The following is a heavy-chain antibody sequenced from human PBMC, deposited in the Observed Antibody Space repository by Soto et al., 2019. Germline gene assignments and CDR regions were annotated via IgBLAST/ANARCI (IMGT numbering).Heavy chain of an antibody. CDR3: ASRSSGWYFDY. V-gene: IGHV3-23*01. D-gene: IGHD6-19*01. J-gene: IGHJ4*02. Sequence: QPGGSLRLSCAAAGFTFSSYAMSWVRQAPGKGLEWVSVISGSGGSTYYADSVKGRFTISRDNSKNTLYLQMNSLRAEDTAVYYCASRSSGWYFDYWGQGTLVTVSS. CDR1: GFTFSSYA. CDR2: ISGSGGST.